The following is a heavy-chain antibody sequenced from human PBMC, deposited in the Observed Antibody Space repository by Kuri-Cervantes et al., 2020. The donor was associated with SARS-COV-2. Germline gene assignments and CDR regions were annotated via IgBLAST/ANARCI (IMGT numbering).Heavy chain of an antibody. D-gene: IGHD1-1*01. V-gene: IGHV3-21*01. J-gene: IGHJ4*02. CDR1: GFTFSSYS. CDR3: VRDGDHWNFDY. Sequence: GESLKISCAASGFTFSSYSMNWVRQAPGKGLEWVSSISSSSSYIYYADSVKGRFTISRDNAKNSPYLQMNSLRAEDTAVYYCVRDGDHWNFDYWGQGTLVTVSS. CDR2: ISSSSSYI.